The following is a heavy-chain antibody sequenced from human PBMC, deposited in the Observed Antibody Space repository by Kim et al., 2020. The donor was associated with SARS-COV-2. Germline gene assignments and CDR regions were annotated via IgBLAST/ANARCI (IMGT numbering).Heavy chain of an antibody. V-gene: IGHV4-34*01. CDR1: GGSFSGYY. Sequence: SETLSLTCAVYGGSFSGYYWSWIRQPPGKGLEWIGEINHSGSTNYNPSLKSRVTISVDTSKNQFSLKLSSVTAADTAVYYCARGDSYGRIDYWGQGTLVT. D-gene: IGHD5-18*01. J-gene: IGHJ4*02. CDR2: INHSGST. CDR3: ARGDSYGRIDY.